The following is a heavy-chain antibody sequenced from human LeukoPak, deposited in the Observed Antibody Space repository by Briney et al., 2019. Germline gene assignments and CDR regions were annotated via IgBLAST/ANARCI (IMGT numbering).Heavy chain of an antibody. CDR1: GFSFSIYA. Sequence: GGSLRLSCAASGFSFSIYAMSWVRQAPGKGLEWVSTISGSGGDKYYADSVKGRFTISRDNSENTLCLQMNSLRAEDTAVYYCAKDCLTGSYGYFDYWGLGALVTVSS. J-gene: IGHJ4*02. D-gene: IGHD3-10*01. V-gene: IGHV3-23*01. CDR3: AKDCLTGSYGYFDY. CDR2: ISGSGGDK.